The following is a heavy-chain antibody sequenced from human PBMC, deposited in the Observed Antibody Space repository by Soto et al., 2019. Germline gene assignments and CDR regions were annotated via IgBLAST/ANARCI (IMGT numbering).Heavy chain of an antibody. Sequence: SVKVSCKASGGTFSSYAISWVRQAPGEGLEWMGGIIPIFGTANYAQKFQGRVTITADESTSTAYMELSSLRSEATAVCYCGTDLVAATFESWGQGTLVTVS. V-gene: IGHV1-69*13. CDR1: GGTFSSYA. J-gene: IGHJ5*01. D-gene: IGHD2-15*01. CDR3: GTDLVAATFES. CDR2: IIPIFGTA.